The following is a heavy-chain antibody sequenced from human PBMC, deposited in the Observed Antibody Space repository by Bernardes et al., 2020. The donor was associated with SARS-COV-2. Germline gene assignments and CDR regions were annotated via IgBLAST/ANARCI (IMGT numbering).Heavy chain of an antibody. J-gene: IGHJ6*02. V-gene: IGHV4-39*01. D-gene: IGHD3-10*02. CDR1: GGSIRSSSYY. CDR3: ACMYGVNYYYSMDV. CDR2: IYYSGST. Sequence: SETLSLTCNVSGGSIRSSSYYWGWIRQPPGKGLEWIGSIYYSGSTYYNPSLKSRVSISVETSKNQFSLKLSSVTAADTAVYYCACMYGVNYYYSMDVWGQGTTATVSS.